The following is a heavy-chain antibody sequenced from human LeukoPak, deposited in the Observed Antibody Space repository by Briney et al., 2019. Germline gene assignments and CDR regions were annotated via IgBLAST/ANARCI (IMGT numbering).Heavy chain of an antibody. Sequence: SETLSLTCTVSGGSFSSYYWSWIRQPPGKGLVWIGYIYYSGSTNYNPSLKSRVTMSIDTSKDQFSLKVTSVTAADTAVYYCARVDYDSSGYFDYWGQGTPVTVSS. CDR3: ARVDYDSSGYFDY. CDR1: GGSFSSYY. CDR2: IYYSGST. D-gene: IGHD3-22*01. V-gene: IGHV4-59*01. J-gene: IGHJ4*02.